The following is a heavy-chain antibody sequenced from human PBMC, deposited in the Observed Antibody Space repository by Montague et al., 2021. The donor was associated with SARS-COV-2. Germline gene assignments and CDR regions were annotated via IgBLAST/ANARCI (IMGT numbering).Heavy chain of an antibody. V-gene: IGHV3-30*04. CDR3: ARSGGILHFRASLAQLSD. J-gene: IGHJ4*02. CDR2: ISYDGSIR. D-gene: IGHD1-14*01. Sequence: SLRLSCAASGFTFNNYGFHWVRQAPGKRLQWVALISYDGSIRHYADSVKGRFTISRDQLKNTLYLQMDSLRPEDTAVYLCARSGGILHFRASLAQLSDWGQGVLVTVSS. CDR1: GFTFNNYG.